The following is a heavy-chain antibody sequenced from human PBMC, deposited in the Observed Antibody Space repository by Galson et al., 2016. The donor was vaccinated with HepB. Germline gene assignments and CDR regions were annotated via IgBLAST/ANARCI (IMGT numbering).Heavy chain of an antibody. CDR2: ISGASGST. V-gene: IGHV3-23*01. CDR3: ARDVSHMPYDSSGYFDY. Sequence: SLRLSCAASGFTFSHYAMTWVRQTPGKGLEWVSAISGASGSTFYADSVKGRFSISRDNSKNTLYLQMNSLRAEDTAVYYCARDVSHMPYDSSGYFDYWGQGTLVTVSS. D-gene: IGHD3-22*01. CDR1: GFTFSHYA. J-gene: IGHJ4*02.